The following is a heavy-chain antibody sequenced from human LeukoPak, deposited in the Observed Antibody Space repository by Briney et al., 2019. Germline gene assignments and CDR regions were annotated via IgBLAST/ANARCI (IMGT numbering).Heavy chain of an antibody. CDR2: VFHTGSR. J-gene: IGHJ3*02. V-gene: IGHV4-4*02. CDR1: GGSIVASDW. D-gene: IGHD2-21*01. CDR3: SRRNSLYDAFDI. Sequence: PSETLSLTCTVSGGSIVASDWWTWVRQIPGKGPEWIGEVFHTGSRNYSLSLKGRVTVSIDKYKSQFYLQLSSVTAADTGVYFCSRRNSLYDAFDIWGQGTLIAVSS.